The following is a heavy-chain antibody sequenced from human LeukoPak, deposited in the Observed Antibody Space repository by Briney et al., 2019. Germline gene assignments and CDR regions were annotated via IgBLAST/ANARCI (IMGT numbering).Heavy chain of an antibody. V-gene: IGHV4-59*01. Sequence: PSETLSPTCSVSGDSISRDYWTWIRQPPGKGLEWIGHFYYSGSTNYNPSLKSRVTISADTSKNQFSLKLTSVTAADTAVYYCADGDGVYWGQGILVTVSS. CDR2: FYYSGST. J-gene: IGHJ4*02. CDR3: ADGDGVY. CDR1: GDSISRDY. D-gene: IGHD3-10*01.